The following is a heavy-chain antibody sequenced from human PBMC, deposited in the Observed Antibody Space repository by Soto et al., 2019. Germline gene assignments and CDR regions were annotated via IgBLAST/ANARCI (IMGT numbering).Heavy chain of an antibody. V-gene: IGHV3-48*02. CDR3: ARGPSGYYFGY. CDR1: GFTFSSYS. J-gene: IGHJ4*02. Sequence: EVQLVESGGGLVQPGGSLRLSCAASGFTFSSYSMNWVRQAPGKGLEWVSYISSSSSTIYYADSVKGRFTISRDNAKNSLYLQMSSLRDEDTAVYFCARGPSGYYFGYWGQGTLVTVSS. D-gene: IGHD3-10*01. CDR2: ISSSSSTI.